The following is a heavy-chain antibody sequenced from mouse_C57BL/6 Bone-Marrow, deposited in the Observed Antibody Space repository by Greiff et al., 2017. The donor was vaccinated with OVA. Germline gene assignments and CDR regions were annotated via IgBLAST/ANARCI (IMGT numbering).Heavy chain of an antibody. CDR3: ARHEKAIYYDYDVEAMDY. J-gene: IGHJ4*01. Sequence: VQLQQSGAELVKPGASVKLSCKASGYTLTEYTIHWVKQRSGQGLEWIGWFYPGSGSIKYNEKFKDKATLTADKSSSTVYMELSRLTSEDSAVYFCARHEKAIYYDYDVEAMDYWGQGTSVTVSS. D-gene: IGHD2-4*01. CDR2: FYPGSGSI. CDR1: GYTLTEYT. V-gene: IGHV1-62-2*01.